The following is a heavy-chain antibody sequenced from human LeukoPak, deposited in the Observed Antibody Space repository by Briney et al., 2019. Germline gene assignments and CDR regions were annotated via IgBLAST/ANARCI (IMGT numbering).Heavy chain of an antibody. CDR2: IYYSGST. J-gene: IGHJ3*02. CDR1: GGSISNKY. D-gene: IGHD1-1*01. V-gene: IGHV4-59*08. CDR3: ARRTTGTHADAFDI. Sequence: SETLSLTCTVSGGSISNKYWSWIRQPPGKGLEWIGYIYYSGSTNYNPSLKSRVTTLVDTSKSQFSLKLSSMTAADTAVYYCARRTTGTHADAFDIWGQGTVVTVSS.